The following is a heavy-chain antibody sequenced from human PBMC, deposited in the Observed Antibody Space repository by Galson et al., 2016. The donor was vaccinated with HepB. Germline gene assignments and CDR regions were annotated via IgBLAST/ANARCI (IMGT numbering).Heavy chain of an antibody. CDR2: IRSRSRTK. J-gene: IGHJ4*02. CDR1: GFSISTYG. Sequence: SLRLSCAASGFSISTYGMNWVRHAPGTGLEWVSYIRSRSRTKYYADSVKGRFTISRDNAKNSLSLQMNSLRDEDTAVYYCARDVFEENYNFDCWGQGTLVTVSS. CDR3: ARDVFEENYNFDC. D-gene: IGHD5-24*01. V-gene: IGHV3-48*02.